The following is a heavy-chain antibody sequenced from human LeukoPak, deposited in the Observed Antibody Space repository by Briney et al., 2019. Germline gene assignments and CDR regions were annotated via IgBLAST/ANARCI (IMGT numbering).Heavy chain of an antibody. V-gene: IGHV3-48*03. J-gene: IGHJ4*02. CDR1: GFTFSSYE. Sequence: GGSLRLSCAASGFTFSSYEMNWVRQAPGKGLEWVSYISSSGSTIYYADSVKGRFTISRDNAKNSLYLQMNSLRAEDTAVYYCARGSAAGWGNYWGQGTLVTVSS. CDR3: ARGSAAGWGNY. D-gene: IGHD6-13*01. CDR2: ISSSGSTI.